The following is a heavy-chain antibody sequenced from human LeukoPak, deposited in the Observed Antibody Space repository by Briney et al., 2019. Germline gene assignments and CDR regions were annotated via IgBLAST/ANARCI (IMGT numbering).Heavy chain of an antibody. Sequence: GGSLRLSCAASGFTFSSYGMHWVRQAPGKGLEWVAVIWYDGSNKYYADSVKGRFTISRDNSKNTLYLQMNSLRAEDTAVYYXAREYYDFWNPGFDPWGQGTLVTVSS. V-gene: IGHV3-33*01. CDR2: IWYDGSNK. CDR1: GFTFSSYG. CDR3: AREYYDFWNPGFDP. D-gene: IGHD3-3*01. J-gene: IGHJ5*02.